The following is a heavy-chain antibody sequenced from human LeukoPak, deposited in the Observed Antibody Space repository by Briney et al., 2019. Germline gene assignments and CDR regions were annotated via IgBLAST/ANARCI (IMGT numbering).Heavy chain of an antibody. CDR2: INSGNGHT. V-gene: IGHV1-3*03. CDR1: GYTFTSYT. CDR3: TRGARFRSYGSGTYYTSLPFDP. Sequence: ASVKVSCKASGYTFTSYTIHWVRQAPGQRLEWMGWINSGNGHTKYSQDSQGRVTITRDTSATTAYMELSSLRSEDMAVYYCTRGARFRSYGSGTYYTSLPFDPWGQGTLVTVSS. J-gene: IGHJ5*02. D-gene: IGHD3-10*01.